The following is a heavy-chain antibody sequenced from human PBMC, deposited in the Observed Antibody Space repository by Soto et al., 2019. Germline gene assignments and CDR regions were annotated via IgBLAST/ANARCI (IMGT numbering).Heavy chain of an antibody. CDR3: ARESAVAVAGNWRYYYYYMDV. CDR2: IKQDGSEK. J-gene: IGHJ6*03. V-gene: IGHV3-7*01. D-gene: IGHD6-19*01. Sequence: GGSLRLSCAASGFTFSSYWMSWVRQAPGKGLEWVANIKQDGSEKYYVDSVKGRFTISRDNAKNSLYRQMNSLRAEDTAVYYCARESAVAVAGNWRYYYYYMDVWGKGTTVTVSS. CDR1: GFTFSSYW.